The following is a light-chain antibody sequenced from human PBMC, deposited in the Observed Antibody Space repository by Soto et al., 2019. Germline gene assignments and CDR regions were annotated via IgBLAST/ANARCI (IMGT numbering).Light chain of an antibody. Sequence: EIVMTQSPATLSVSPGERATLSCSASQSVSSSLAWYQQKPGQAPRLLVYGASTRATGIPARFSGSGSGTQFTLTISSLQSEDFAVYYCQQHNNWPLTFGGGTKVDI. CDR2: GAS. CDR1: QSVSSS. J-gene: IGKJ4*01. V-gene: IGKV3-15*01. CDR3: QQHNNWPLT.